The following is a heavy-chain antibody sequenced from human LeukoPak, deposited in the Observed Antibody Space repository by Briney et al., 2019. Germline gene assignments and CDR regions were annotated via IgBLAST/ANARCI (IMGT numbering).Heavy chain of an antibody. V-gene: IGHV3-23*01. Sequence: PGGSLRLSCAASGFTFSSYAMSWVRQAPGKGLEWVSAISGSGGSTYYADSVKGRFTISRDNSKNTLYLQMNSLRVEDTAVYYCARDFEQASGNYWSLGFDPWGQGTLVTVSS. D-gene: IGHD1-26*01. CDR1: GFTFSSYA. CDR3: ARDFEQASGNYWSLGFDP. CDR2: ISGSGGST. J-gene: IGHJ5*02.